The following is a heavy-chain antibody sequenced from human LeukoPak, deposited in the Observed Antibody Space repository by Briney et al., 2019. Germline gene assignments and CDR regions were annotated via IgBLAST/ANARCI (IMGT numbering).Heavy chain of an antibody. D-gene: IGHD3-9*01. J-gene: IGHJ6*02. CDR2: IYNSAIT. Sequence: SETLSLTCSVSGGSIRSKDYWSWIRQSPGKGLEWIGYIYNSAITNYNPHLKSRVTISPDTSKNQFSLELTSVTAADTATYYCVRDRVTGRFFGMDVWGQGTKIIVSS. V-gene: IGHV4-59*12. CDR1: GGSIRSKDY. CDR3: VRDRVTGRFFGMDV.